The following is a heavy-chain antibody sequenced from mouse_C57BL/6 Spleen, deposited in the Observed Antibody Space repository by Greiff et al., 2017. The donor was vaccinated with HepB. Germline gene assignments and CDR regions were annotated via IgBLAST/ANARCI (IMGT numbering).Heavy chain of an antibody. Sequence: VKLQQPGAELVRPGSSVKLSCKASGYTFTSYWMDWVKQRPGQGLEWIGNIYPSDSETHYNQKFKDKATLTVDKSSSTAYMQLSSLTSEDSAVYYCARVYYGSSYEFAYWGQGTLVTVSA. CDR2: IYPSDSET. CDR3: ARVYYGSSYEFAY. J-gene: IGHJ3*01. V-gene: IGHV1-61*01. CDR1: GYTFTSYW. D-gene: IGHD1-1*01.